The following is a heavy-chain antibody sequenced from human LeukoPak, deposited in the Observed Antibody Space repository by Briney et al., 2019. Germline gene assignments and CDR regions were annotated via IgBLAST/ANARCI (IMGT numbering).Heavy chain of an antibody. CDR1: GYTFTGCY. D-gene: IGHD3-9*01. CDR3: ARDREGYYDILTGYYGVGAFDI. V-gene: IGHV1-2*02. CDR2: INPNSGGT. J-gene: IGHJ3*02. Sequence: ASVKVSCKASGYTFTGCYMHWVRQARGQGLEWMGWINPNSGGTNYAQKFQGRVTMTRDTSISTAYMELSRLRSDDTAVYYCARDREGYYDILTGYYGVGAFDIWGQGTMVTVSS.